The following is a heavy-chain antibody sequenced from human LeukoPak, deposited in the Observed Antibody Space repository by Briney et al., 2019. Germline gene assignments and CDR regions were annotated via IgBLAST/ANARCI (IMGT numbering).Heavy chain of an antibody. J-gene: IGHJ4*02. D-gene: IGHD3-10*01. V-gene: IGHV3-66*01. CDR1: EFSVGSNY. CDR3: ARDGPRAGRGVIFGN. CDR2: IYSGGST. Sequence: PGGSLRLSCAASEFSVGSNYMTWVRQAPGKGLEWVSLIYSGGSTYYADSVKGRFTISRDNSKNTLYLQMNSLRAEDTAVYYCARDGPRAGRGVIFGNWGQGTLVTVSS.